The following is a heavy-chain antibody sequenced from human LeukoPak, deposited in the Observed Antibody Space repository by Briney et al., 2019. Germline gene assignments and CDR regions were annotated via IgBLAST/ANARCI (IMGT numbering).Heavy chain of an antibody. Sequence: GASVKVSCKASGYTFSSYGISWVRQAPGQGLEWMGSISPYTGDTKYAERLQDRVIMTTDTSTRTAYMELRSLTSDDTAVFYCARDQYDSVWGSYHPYFDFWGQGTLVTVSS. CDR2: ISPYTGDT. J-gene: IGHJ4*02. D-gene: IGHD3-16*02. V-gene: IGHV1-18*04. CDR3: ARDQYDSVWGSYHPYFDF. CDR1: GYTFSSYG.